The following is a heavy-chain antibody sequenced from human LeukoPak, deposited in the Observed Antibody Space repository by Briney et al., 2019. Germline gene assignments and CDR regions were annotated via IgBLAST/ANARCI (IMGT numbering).Heavy chain of an antibody. Sequence: SETLSLTCTVSGGSINSYYWSWIRQPPGKGLECIGYIYYSGSTNYNPALKSRVTISVDTSKNQFSLKLSSVTAADTAVYYCARATLYSSGWYRNWFDPWGQGTLVTVSS. CDR3: ARATLYSSGWYRNWFDP. V-gene: IGHV4-59*12. D-gene: IGHD6-19*01. J-gene: IGHJ5*02. CDR2: IYYSGST. CDR1: GGSINSYY.